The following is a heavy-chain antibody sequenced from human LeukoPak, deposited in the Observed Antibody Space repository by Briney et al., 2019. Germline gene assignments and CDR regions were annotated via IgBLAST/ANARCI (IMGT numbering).Heavy chain of an antibody. CDR2: VKSDGRSS. V-gene: IGHV3-74*01. D-gene: IGHD2-2*01. CDR1: GFTFSSFW. J-gene: IGHJ4*02. Sequence: GGSLRLSCAASGFTFSSFWMHWVRQAPGKGLVWVSRVKSDGRSSTYADSVKGRFTISRDNAKNTLYQQMNSLRAEDTAVYYCARDQCSGPNCQVALDYWGQGTLVTVSS. CDR3: ARDQCSGPNCQVALDY.